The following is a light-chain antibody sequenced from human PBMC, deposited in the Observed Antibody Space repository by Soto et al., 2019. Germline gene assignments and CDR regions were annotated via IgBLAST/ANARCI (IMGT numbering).Light chain of an antibody. Sequence: QSVLTQPASVSGSPGQSITISCTGSSSVVGNYKFVSWYQQYPGKAPKVILYEVSKRPSGVSYRFSGSQSGNTASLTISGLQAEDEADYYCCSYAGSYSSYFFGTGTKVTVL. V-gene: IGLV2-23*02. CDR1: SSVVGNYKF. CDR3: CSYAGSYSSYF. J-gene: IGLJ1*01. CDR2: EVS.